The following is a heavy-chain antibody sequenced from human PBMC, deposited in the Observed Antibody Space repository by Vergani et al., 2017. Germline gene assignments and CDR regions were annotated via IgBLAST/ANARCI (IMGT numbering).Heavy chain of an antibody. Sequence: QLQLQESGPGLVKPSATLSLTCSVSGASIRSSNYYWGWIRQPPGKGLEWIASIYYSGSTSYNPSLKSRVTISVETSKNQFSLKLSSFPAADTAVYFCAGHSTVEWLVKLGWIDPWGQGILVTVSS. D-gene: IGHD6-19*01. CDR2: IYYSGST. CDR1: GASIRSSNYY. V-gene: IGHV4-39*01. CDR3: AGHSTVEWLVKLGWIDP. J-gene: IGHJ5*02.